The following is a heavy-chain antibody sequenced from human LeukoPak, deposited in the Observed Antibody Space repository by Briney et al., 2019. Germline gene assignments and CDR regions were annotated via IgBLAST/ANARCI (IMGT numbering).Heavy chain of an antibody. CDR3: AKVLTYCSSTSCPPDGMHV. Sequence: PGGSLRLSCAASGFTFDDYAMHWVRQAPGKGLEWVSLISGDGGSTYYADSVKGRFTISRDNSKNSLYLQMNSLRTEDTALYYCAKVLTYCSSTSCPPDGMHVWGQGTTVTVSS. J-gene: IGHJ6*02. CDR2: ISGDGGST. V-gene: IGHV3-43*02. D-gene: IGHD2-2*01. CDR1: GFTFDDYA.